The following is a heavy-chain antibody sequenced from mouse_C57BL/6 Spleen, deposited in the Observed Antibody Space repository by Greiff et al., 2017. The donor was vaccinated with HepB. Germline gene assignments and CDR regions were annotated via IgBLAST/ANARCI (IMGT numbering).Heavy chain of an antibody. D-gene: IGHD4-1*01. V-gene: IGHV1-80*01. CDR1: GYAFSSYW. CDR3: ARGILTGSYYFDY. Sequence: QVQLQQSGAELVKPGASVKISCKASGYAFSSYWMNWVKQRPGKGLEWIGQIYPGDGDTNYNGKFKGKATLTADKSSSTAYMQLSSLTSEDSAVYFCARGILTGSYYFDYWGQGTTLTVSS. J-gene: IGHJ2*01. CDR2: IYPGDGDT.